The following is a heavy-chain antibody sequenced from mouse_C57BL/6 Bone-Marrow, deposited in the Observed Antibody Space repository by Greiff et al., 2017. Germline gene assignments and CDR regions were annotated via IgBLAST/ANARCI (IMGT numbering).Heavy chain of an antibody. J-gene: IGHJ2*01. V-gene: IGHV1-59*01. Sequence: QVQLQQPGAELVRPGTSVKLSCKASGYTFTSYWMHWVKQRPGQGLEWIGVIDPSDSYTNYNQKFKGKATLTVDTSSSTAYMQLSSLTSEDSAVYYCARLRDDYDEGGFDYWGQGTTLTVSS. D-gene: IGHD2-4*01. CDR3: ARLRDDYDEGGFDY. CDR1: GYTFTSYW. CDR2: IDPSDSYT.